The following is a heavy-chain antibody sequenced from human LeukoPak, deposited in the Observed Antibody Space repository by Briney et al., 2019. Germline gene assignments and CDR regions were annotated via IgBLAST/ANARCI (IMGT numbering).Heavy chain of an antibody. J-gene: IGHJ4*02. V-gene: IGHV1-18*01. Sequence: ASVKVSCKASGYTFTSYGTSWVRQAPGQGLEWMGWISAYNGNTNYAQKLQGRVTMTTDTSTSTAYMELRSLRSDDTAVYYCARRYYDFWSGYGDYWGQGTLVTVSS. D-gene: IGHD3-3*01. CDR1: GYTFTSYG. CDR3: ARRYYDFWSGYGDY. CDR2: ISAYNGNT.